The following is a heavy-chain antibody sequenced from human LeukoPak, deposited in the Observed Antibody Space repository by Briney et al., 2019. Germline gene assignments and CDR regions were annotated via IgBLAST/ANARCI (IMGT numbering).Heavy chain of an antibody. Sequence: ASVKVSCKASGYTFTGHYIHWVRQAPGQGLEWMGWINSNSGGTNYAQKFQGRVTMTRDTSVSTAFMGVSRLESDDTAIYYCARVSTLGCSSTTCLVFDIWGQGTVVTVSS. CDR2: INSNSGGT. D-gene: IGHD2-2*01. CDR1: GYTFTGHY. V-gene: IGHV1-2*02. CDR3: ARVSTLGCSSTTCLVFDI. J-gene: IGHJ3*02.